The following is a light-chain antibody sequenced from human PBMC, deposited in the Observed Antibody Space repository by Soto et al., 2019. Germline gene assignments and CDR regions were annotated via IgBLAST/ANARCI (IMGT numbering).Light chain of an antibody. J-gene: IGKJ2*01. CDR1: QSISTY. CDR2: ATS. Sequence: DIQMTQSPSSLSASVGDRVTITCRASQSISTYLNWYQQKPGKAPTLLIYATSRLQSGVASRFSGSGSGTDFSLTISSLQPEDFATYYCQQTYGTPPTFGQGTKLEIK. V-gene: IGKV1-39*01. CDR3: QQTYGTPPT.